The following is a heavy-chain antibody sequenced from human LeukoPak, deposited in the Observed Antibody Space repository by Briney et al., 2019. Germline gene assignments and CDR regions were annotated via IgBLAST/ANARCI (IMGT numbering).Heavy chain of an antibody. J-gene: IGHJ4*02. D-gene: IGHD3-9*01. Sequence: GESLKISCKGSGYSFTSYWIGWVRQMPGKGLEWMGIIYPGDSDTRYSPSFQGQVTISADKSISTVYLQWSSLKASDTAMYYCARYPNYDILTGYLVDYWGQGTLVTVSS. V-gene: IGHV5-51*01. CDR3: ARYPNYDILTGYLVDY. CDR2: IYPGDSDT. CDR1: GYSFTSYW.